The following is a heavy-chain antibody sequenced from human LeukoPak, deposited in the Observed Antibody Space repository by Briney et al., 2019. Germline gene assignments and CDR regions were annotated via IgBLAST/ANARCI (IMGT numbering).Heavy chain of an antibody. J-gene: IGHJ3*02. CDR1: GGSISSGDYY. Sequence: SETQSLTCTVSGGSISSGDYYWSWIRQPPGKGLEWIGYIYYSGSTYYNPSLKSRVTISVDTSKNQFSLKLSSVTAADTAVYYCARDQLRNDAFDIWGQGTMVTVSS. CDR2: IYYSGST. V-gene: IGHV4-30-4*01. D-gene: IGHD1-26*01. CDR3: ARDQLRNDAFDI.